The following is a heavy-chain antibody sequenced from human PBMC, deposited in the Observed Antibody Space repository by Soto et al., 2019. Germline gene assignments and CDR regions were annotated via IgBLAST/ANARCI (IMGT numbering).Heavy chain of an antibody. J-gene: IGHJ4*02. CDR1: GFTFSTYW. Sequence: EVQLVESGGGLVQPGGSLRLSCAASGFTFSTYWMTWVRQPTGKGLEWVANMDQDGSETYYVDSVRGRFTVSRDNVKNSLYLQMNSLRVEDTAVYYCVCGGNFFIYWGQGTLVTVSP. V-gene: IGHV3-7*01. CDR2: MDQDGSET. CDR3: VCGGNFFIY. D-gene: IGHD3-16*01.